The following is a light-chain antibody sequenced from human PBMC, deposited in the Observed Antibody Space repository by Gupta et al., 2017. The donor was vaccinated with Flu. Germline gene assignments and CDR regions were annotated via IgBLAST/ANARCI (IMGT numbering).Light chain of an antibody. CDR1: SSDVSTYNY. J-gene: IGLJ3*02. Sequence: QSALPHSASVSGPPGRSITISCTGTSSDVSTYNYVSWFQQHPGNAPKLLIYEVTTRPSWIPHRFSGSKSGNTAALTISGLQAEDEADYYCSSYTTISTRVFGGGTKLTVL. V-gene: IGLV2-14*01. CDR2: EVT. CDR3: SSYTTISTRV.